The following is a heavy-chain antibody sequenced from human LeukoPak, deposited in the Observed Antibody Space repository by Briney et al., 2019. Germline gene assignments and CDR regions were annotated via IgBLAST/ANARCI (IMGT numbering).Heavy chain of an antibody. Sequence: SVKVSCKASGYTFTSYAISWVRQAPGQGLEWMGRIIPILGIANYAQKFQGRVTITADKSTSTAYMELSSLRSEDTAVYYCARDTSGSPDYWGQGTLVTVSS. D-gene: IGHD1-26*01. V-gene: IGHV1-69*04. CDR3: ARDTSGSPDY. J-gene: IGHJ4*02. CDR2: IIPILGIA. CDR1: GYTFTSYA.